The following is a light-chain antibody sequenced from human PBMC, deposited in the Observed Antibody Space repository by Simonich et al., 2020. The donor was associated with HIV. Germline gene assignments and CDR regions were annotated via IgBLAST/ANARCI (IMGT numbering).Light chain of an antibody. V-gene: IGKV4-1*01. CDR1: QSVLYHSNHKNS. CDR2: WAA. J-gene: IGKJ4*01. Sequence: DIVMTQSPDSLAVSLGERATINCKSSQSVLYHSNHKNSLAWYQQKPGHPPKLFIYWAATRESGVPDLFSGSGSGTDFTLTISSLQAEDVAIYYCQQYYTTPPTFGGGTKVEIK. CDR3: QQYYTTPPT.